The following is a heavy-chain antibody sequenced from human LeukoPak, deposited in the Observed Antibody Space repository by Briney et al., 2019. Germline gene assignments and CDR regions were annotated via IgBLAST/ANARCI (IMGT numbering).Heavy chain of an antibody. CDR1: GYTFTSYG. D-gene: IGHD1-1*01. Sequence: ASVKVSCKASGYTFTSYGISWVRQAPGQGLEWMGWINPNSGGTNYAQKFQGRVTMTRDTSISTAYMELSRLRSDDTAVYYCARDLDNANFDYWGQGTLVTVSS. J-gene: IGHJ4*02. CDR3: ARDLDNANFDY. V-gene: IGHV1-2*02. CDR2: INPNSGGT.